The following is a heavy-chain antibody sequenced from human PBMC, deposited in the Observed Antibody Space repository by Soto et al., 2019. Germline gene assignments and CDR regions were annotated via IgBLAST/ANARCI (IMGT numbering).Heavy chain of an antibody. CDR2: INAGNGNT. J-gene: IGHJ6*03. CDR3: ASSTPYGDLTRFDYHYYLMYV. D-gene: IGHD4-17*01. CDR1: GYTFTSYA. V-gene: IGHV1-3*01. Sequence: GASVKVSCKASGYTFTSYAMHWVRQAPGQRLEWMGWINAGNGNTKYSQKFQGRVTITRDTSASTAYMELSSLRSEDTAVYYCASSTPYGDLTRFDYHYYLMYVWGKGTTVTVSS.